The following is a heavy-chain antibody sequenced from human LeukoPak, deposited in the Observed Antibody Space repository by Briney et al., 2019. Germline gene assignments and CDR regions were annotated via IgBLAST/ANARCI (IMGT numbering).Heavy chain of an antibody. CDR1: GYTFTSYA. J-gene: IGHJ5*02. CDR3: AIEYSSRKNWFDP. CDR2: INTNTGNP. V-gene: IGHV7-4-1*02. D-gene: IGHD6-6*01. Sequence: ASVKVSCTASGYTFTSYAMNWVRQAPGQGLEWMGWINTNTGNPTYAQGFTGRFVFSLDTSVSTAYLQISSLKAEDTAVYYCAIEYSSRKNWFDPWGQGTLVTVSS.